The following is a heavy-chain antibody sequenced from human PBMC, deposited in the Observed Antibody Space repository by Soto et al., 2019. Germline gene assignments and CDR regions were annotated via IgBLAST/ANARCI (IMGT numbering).Heavy chain of an antibody. V-gene: IGHV3-23*01. Sequence: GGSLRLSCAASGFTVTSYAMSWVRQAPGKGLEWVSLVSGTGDSTHYANSVRGRFTISRDDSKATLYLQMSGLRAEDTAVYYCAKDNGNYGSGTFSHWGQGTLVTVSS. D-gene: IGHD3-10*01. CDR2: VSGTGDST. J-gene: IGHJ4*02. CDR3: AKDNGNYGSGTFSH. CDR1: GFTVTSYA.